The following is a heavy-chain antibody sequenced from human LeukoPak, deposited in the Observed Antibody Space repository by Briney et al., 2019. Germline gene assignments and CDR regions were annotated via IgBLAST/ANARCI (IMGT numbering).Heavy chain of an antibody. D-gene: IGHD2-2*01. CDR1: GFIFSSYG. CDR3: AKLRGSTNDIHYFDY. Sequence: PGGSLRLSCAASGFIFSSYGMHWVRQAPGKGLEWVAFIRFDGSFQYYEDSVKGRFTISRDNSKNTLYLQMSSLRAEDTAMYYCAKLRGSTNDIHYFDYWGQGTLVTVFS. V-gene: IGHV3-30*02. J-gene: IGHJ4*02. CDR2: IRFDGSFQ.